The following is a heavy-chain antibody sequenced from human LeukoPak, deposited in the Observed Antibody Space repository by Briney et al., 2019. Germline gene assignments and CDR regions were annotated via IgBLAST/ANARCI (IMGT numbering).Heavy chain of an antibody. CDR3: ARATDISSWYLAY. Sequence: ASVKVSCKASGYTFTGYYLHWVRQAPGQELEWMGWLSPNSGDTKFAQKFQGRVTMTRDTFISSAYMELSSLTSDDTAVYYCARATDISSWYLAYWGQGSLVTVSS. V-gene: IGHV1-2*02. CDR1: GYTFTGYY. J-gene: IGHJ4*02. CDR2: LSPNSGDT. D-gene: IGHD6-13*01.